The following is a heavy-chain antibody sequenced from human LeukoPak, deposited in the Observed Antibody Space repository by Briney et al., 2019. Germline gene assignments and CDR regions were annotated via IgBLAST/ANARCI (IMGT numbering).Heavy chain of an antibody. CDR2: ISYDGSNK. J-gene: IGHJ6*02. V-gene: IGHV3-30*04. Sequence: GRSLRLSCVATGFTFSRYAIHWVRRAPGKGLEWVAVISYDGSNKYYADSVKGRFTISRDNSKNTLYLQMNSLRAEDTAVYYCAKVGLYCSSTSCPRLYYYYGMDVWGQGTTVTVSS. CDR3: AKVGLYCSSTSCPRLYYYYGMDV. D-gene: IGHD2-2*01. CDR1: GFTFSRYA.